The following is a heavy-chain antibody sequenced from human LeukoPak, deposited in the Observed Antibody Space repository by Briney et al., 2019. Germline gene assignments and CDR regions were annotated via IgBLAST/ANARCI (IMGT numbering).Heavy chain of an antibody. CDR1: GFTFSDYY. Sequence: GGSLRLSCAASGFTFSDYYMSWIRQAPGKGLEWVSYISSSGSTIYYADSVKGRFTISRDNAKNSLYLQMNSLRAEDTAVYYYARSLWYYYDSSGYYFFDYWGQGTLVTVSS. CDR2: ISSSGSTI. J-gene: IGHJ4*02. D-gene: IGHD3-22*01. CDR3: ARSLWYYYDSSGYYFFDY. V-gene: IGHV3-11*04.